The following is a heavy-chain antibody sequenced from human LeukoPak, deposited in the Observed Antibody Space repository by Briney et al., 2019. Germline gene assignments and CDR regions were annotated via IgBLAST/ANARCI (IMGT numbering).Heavy chain of an antibody. Sequence: GGSLRLSCAASGFTFSNYWMHWVCQAPGKGLEWVSGTNWNAGSTAYADSVKGRFIISRDNAQNSLYLQMNSLKAEDTAFYYCARRFGAARDDYMDVWGKGTTVTVSS. CDR3: ARRFGAARDDYMDV. CDR1: GFTFSNYW. D-gene: IGHD3-16*01. CDR2: TNWNAGST. V-gene: IGHV3-20*04. J-gene: IGHJ6*03.